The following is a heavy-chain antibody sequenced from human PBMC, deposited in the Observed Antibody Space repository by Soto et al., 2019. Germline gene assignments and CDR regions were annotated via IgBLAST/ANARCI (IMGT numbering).Heavy chain of an antibody. CDR2: IIPIFGTA. Sequence: SVKVSCKASGGTFSSYAISWVLQAPGQGLEWMGGIIPIFGTANYAQKFQGRVTITADESTSTAYMELSSLRSEDTAVYYCARDHARIDYYDSSGYSHDAFDIWGQGTMVTVSS. V-gene: IGHV1-69*13. CDR3: ARDHARIDYYDSSGYSHDAFDI. D-gene: IGHD3-22*01. J-gene: IGHJ3*02. CDR1: GGTFSSYA.